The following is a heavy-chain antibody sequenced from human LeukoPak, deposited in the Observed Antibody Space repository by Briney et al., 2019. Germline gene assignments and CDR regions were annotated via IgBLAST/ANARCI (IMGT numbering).Heavy chain of an antibody. CDR3: AREKDSSGYYNWFDP. J-gene: IGHJ5*02. CDR1: GGSISSSNW. Sequence: SETLSLTCAVSGGSISSSNWWSWVRQPPGKGLEWIGEIYHSGSTNYNPSLKSRVTISVDKSKNQFSLKLSSVTAADRAVYYCAREKDSSGYYNWFDPWGQGTLVTVSS. D-gene: IGHD6-19*01. CDR2: IYHSGST. V-gene: IGHV4-4*02.